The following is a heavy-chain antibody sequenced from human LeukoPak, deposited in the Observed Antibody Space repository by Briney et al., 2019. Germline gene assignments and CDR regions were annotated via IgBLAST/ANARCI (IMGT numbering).Heavy chain of an antibody. Sequence: SVKVSCKASGGTFSSYAISWVRQAPGQGLEWMGGIIPIFGTANYAQKFQGRVTITADNSTSTAYMELSSLRSEDTAVYYCARRRISSGWYPFFDYWGQGTLVTVSS. CDR1: GGTFSSYA. CDR3: ARRRISSGWYPFFDY. J-gene: IGHJ4*02. CDR2: IIPIFGTA. D-gene: IGHD6-19*01. V-gene: IGHV1-69*06.